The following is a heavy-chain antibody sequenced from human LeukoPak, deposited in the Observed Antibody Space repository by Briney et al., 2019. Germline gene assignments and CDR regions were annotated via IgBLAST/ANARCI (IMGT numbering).Heavy chain of an antibody. V-gene: IGHV3-30-3*01. Sequence: GGSLRLSCAASGFTFSSYAMHWLRQAPGKGLEGVAVISYDGSNKYYADSVKGRFTISRDNSKTTLDLQMNSLRAEDTAVYYCARVSGRYDYVWGGDRWGQGTLVTVSS. CDR2: ISYDGSNK. D-gene: IGHD3-16*01. CDR3: ARVSGRYDYVWGGDR. CDR1: GFTFSSYA. J-gene: IGHJ5*02.